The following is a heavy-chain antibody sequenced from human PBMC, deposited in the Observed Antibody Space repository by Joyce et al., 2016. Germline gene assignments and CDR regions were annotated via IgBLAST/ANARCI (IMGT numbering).Heavy chain of an antibody. D-gene: IGHD2-2*01. J-gene: IGHJ5*02. CDR3: ARARRGVVPHNWFDP. CDR2: MYYSGST. V-gene: IGHV4-39*07. Sequence: QLQLQESGPGLVKPSETLSLTCTVSGGSISSSSYYWGWIRQPPGKGLEWIGSMYYSGSTYYNPSLKSRVTTSVDTSKNQFSLKLSSVTAADTAVYYCARARRGVVPHNWFDPWGQGTLVTVSS. CDR1: GGSISSSSYY.